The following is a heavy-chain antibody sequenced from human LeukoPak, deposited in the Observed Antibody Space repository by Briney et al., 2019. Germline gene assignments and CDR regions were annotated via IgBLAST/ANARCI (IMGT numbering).Heavy chain of an antibody. J-gene: IGHJ6*03. CDR2: ISSSSSYI. V-gene: IGHV3-21*01. D-gene: IGHD3-10*01. Sequence: PGGSLRLSCAASGFTFSSYSMNWVRQAPGKGLEWVSSISSSSSYIYYADSVKGRFTISRDNAKNSLYLQMNSLRAEDTAVYYCARREAGAYYYYYMDVWGKGTTVTISS. CDR1: GFTFSSYS. CDR3: ARREAGAYYYYYMDV.